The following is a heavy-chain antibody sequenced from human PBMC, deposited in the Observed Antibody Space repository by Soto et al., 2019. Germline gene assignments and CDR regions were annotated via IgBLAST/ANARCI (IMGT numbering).Heavy chain of an antibody. J-gene: IGHJ6*02. V-gene: IGHV4-31*03. CDR3: ARDLVVVVPAAKNYYYYGMDV. CDR1: GGSISSGGYY. D-gene: IGHD2-2*01. Sequence: SETLSLTCTVSGGSISSGGYYWSWIRQHPGKGLEWIGYIYYSGSTYYNPSLKSRVTISVDTSKNQFSLKLSSETAADTAVYYCARDLVVVVPAAKNYYYYGMDVWGQGTTVTVSS. CDR2: IYYSGST.